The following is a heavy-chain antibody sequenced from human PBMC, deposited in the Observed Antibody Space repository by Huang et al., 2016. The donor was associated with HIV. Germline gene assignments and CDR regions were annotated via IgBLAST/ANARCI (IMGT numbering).Heavy chain of an antibody. V-gene: IGHV3-30*04. CDR1: GFTFSSCA. Sequence: QERLVESGGGVVQPGRSLRLSCAAAGFTFSSCAMHWVRQAPGKGLGWVAVISYDGSNQHYVGAVKGRFTISRDNSKKMLYLQMNSLRMGDTAVYYCARGSAGVLWFGEMWGQGTLVTVSS. J-gene: IGHJ4*02. CDR2: ISYDGSNQ. CDR3: ARGSAGVLWFGEM. D-gene: IGHD3-10*01.